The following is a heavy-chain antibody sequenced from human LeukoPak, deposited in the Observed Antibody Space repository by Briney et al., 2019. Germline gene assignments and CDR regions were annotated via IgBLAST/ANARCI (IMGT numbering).Heavy chain of an antibody. CDR3: ASGGFYRGGAFDL. V-gene: IGHV1-46*02. Sequence: ASVKVSCKASGYIFNNFYVHWVRQAPGQGLEWVGIINPTSGRASNAQKFQGRVTMTTDMSTSTFHMELTSLTSEDTAVYYCASGGFYRGGAFDLWGKGTLVTVFS. J-gene: IGHJ3*01. CDR2: INPTSGRA. CDR1: GYIFNNFY. D-gene: IGHD3-22*01.